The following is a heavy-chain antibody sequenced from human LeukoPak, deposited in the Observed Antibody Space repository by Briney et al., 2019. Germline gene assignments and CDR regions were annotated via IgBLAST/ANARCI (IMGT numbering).Heavy chain of an antibody. CDR2: INHSGST. Sequence: PSETLSLTCAVYGGSFSGYYWSWLRQPPGKGLEWIGEINHSGSTNYNPSLKSRVTISVDTSKNQFSLKLSSVTAADTAVYYCARRSDSSGRILDYWGQGTLVTVSS. J-gene: IGHJ4*02. V-gene: IGHV4-34*01. CDR1: GGSFSGYY. D-gene: IGHD3-22*01. CDR3: ARRSDSSGRILDY.